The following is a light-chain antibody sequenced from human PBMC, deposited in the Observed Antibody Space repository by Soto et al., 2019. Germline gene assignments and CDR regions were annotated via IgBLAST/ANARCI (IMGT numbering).Light chain of an antibody. J-gene: IGKJ1*01. V-gene: IGKV3-15*01. Sequence: EIVVTQSPATLSVSPGERVTLSCRASQSVSSSLAWYQQRPGQTPRLLIDSTSPRAAGIAARFSGSGSVTEFTPSICGMQCEDSAVYYGQQYVHWPPGAFGQGTTVEI. CDR3: QQYVHWPPGA. CDR1: QSVSSS. CDR2: STS.